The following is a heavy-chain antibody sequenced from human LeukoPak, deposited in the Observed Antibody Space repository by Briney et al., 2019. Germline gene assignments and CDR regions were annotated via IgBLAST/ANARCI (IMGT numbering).Heavy chain of an antibody. Sequence: PSETLSLTCTVSGASISSDYWNWIRQPPGKGLEWIGYIHYTGTTNYNPSLKSRVTISVDTSKNQFSLKLSSVTAADTAVYYCARGSHRRGSIDYWGQGTLVTVSS. V-gene: IGHV4-59*12. CDR2: IHYTGTT. CDR1: GASISSDY. D-gene: IGHD5-12*01. J-gene: IGHJ4*02. CDR3: ARGSHRRGSIDY.